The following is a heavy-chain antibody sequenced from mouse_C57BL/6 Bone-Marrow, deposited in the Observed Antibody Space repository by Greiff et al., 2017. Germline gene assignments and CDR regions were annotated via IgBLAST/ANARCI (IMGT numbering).Heavy chain of an antibody. V-gene: IGHV3-1*01. CDR2: ISYSGST. D-gene: IGHD1-1*01. Sequence: VQLKESGPGMVKPSQSLSLTCTVTGYSITSGYDWHWIRHFPGNKLEWMGYISYSGSTNYNPSLKSRISITHDTSKNHFFLKLNSVTTEDTATYYCARGITTVVATGDYYAMDYWGQGTSVTVSS. CDR1: GYSITSGYD. J-gene: IGHJ4*01. CDR3: ARGITTVVATGDYYAMDY.